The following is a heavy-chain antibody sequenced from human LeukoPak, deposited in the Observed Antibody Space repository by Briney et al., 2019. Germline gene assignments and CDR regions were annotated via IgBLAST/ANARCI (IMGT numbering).Heavy chain of an antibody. D-gene: IGHD6-13*01. CDR3: ARDQDSSSWYWYFQH. CDR1: GFTFSSYG. CDR2: IWYDGSNK. Sequence: GGSLRLSCAASGFTFSSYGMHWVRQAPGKGLEWVAVIWYDGSNKYYADSVKGRFTISRDNSKNTLYLQMNSLRAEDTAVYYRARDQDSSSWYWYFQHWGQGTLVTVSS. J-gene: IGHJ1*01. V-gene: IGHV3-33*01.